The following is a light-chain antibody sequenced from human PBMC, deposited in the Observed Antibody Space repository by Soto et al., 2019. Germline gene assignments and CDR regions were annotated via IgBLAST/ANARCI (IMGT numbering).Light chain of an antibody. CDR1: SSNIGAGYD. CDR2: TNS. CDR3: QSYDSSLSGAV. V-gene: IGLV1-40*01. Sequence: QYALTQPPSVSGAPGQRVTISCTGSSSNIGAGYDVHWYQQLPGTAPKLLIYTNSNRPSGIPDRFSGSKSGTSASLAITGLQAEDEADYYCQSYDSSLSGAVFGGGTQLTVL. J-gene: IGLJ7*01.